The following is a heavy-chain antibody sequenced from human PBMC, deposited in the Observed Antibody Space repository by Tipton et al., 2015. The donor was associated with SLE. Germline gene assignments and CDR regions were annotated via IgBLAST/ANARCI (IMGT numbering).Heavy chain of an antibody. CDR2: ISFNSGST. J-gene: IGHJ6*02. Sequence: SLRLSCVASGFNFDNYAMHWVRQAPGKGLEWVSGISFNSGSTGYADSVKGRFTISRDNAKNTLFLQMNSLRAEDTAVYYCARDLSFKMDVWGQGTPVTVSS. V-gene: IGHV3-9*01. CDR3: ARDLSFKMDV. CDR1: GFNFDNYA.